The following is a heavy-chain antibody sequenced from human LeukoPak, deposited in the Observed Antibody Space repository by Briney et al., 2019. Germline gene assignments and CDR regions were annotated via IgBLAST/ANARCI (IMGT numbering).Heavy chain of an antibody. CDR2: FYRGDST. V-gene: IGHV3-53*01. J-gene: IGHJ6*02. CDR1: GFTVSSSY. Sequence: PGGSLRLSCAASGFTVSSSYMYWVRQAPGKGLEWVSFFYRGDSTYYAESVRGRFTISRDNSKNTLYLLMNSLIPEDTAVYYCGREEDPMTTAVNGDYYYYGMDVWGQGTTVTVSS. D-gene: IGHD4-23*01. CDR3: GREEDPMTTAVNGDYYYYGMDV.